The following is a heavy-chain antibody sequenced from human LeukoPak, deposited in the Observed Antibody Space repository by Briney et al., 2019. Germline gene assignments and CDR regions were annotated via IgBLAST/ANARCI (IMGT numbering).Heavy chain of an antibody. D-gene: IGHD6-13*01. V-gene: IGHV3-21*01. CDR2: ISGSSSNK. J-gene: IGHJ4*02. CDR1: GFTFSSYT. Sequence: GGSLRLSCAASGFTFSSYTMNWVRQAPGKGLEWASAISGSSSNKYYADSVKGRFTISRDNAKNSLYLQMNSLRAEDTAVYYCARTANFAAGYYIDYWGQGTLVTVSS. CDR3: ARTANFAAGYYIDY.